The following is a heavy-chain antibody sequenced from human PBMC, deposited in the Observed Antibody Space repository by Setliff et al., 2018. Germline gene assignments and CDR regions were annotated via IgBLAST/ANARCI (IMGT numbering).Heavy chain of an antibody. CDR3: VREGVDSRSSTDYRYYMDV. CDR2: TIPIFGTT. CDR1: GGTFSSYG. J-gene: IGHJ6*03. V-gene: IGHV1-69*05. D-gene: IGHD3-22*01. Sequence: SVKVSCKASGGTFSSYGISWVRQAPGQGLEWMGGTIPIFGTTDYAQKFQGRVTIITDESTSTAFMQLSSLRSEDMAVYYCVREGVDSRSSTDYRYYMDVWGKGTTVTVS.